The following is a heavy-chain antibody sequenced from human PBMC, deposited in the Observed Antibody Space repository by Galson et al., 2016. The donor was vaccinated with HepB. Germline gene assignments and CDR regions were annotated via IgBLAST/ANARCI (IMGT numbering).Heavy chain of an antibody. J-gene: IGHJ4*02. CDR2: INSGGSST. Sequence: SLRLSCAASGFTFSSYWMNWFRQAPGEGLVWVSRINSGGSSTTYADSVKGRFTISKDNAKITLYLQMSSLRAEDTGVYYCARGHDANSFILDYWGQGTLVTVSS. D-gene: IGHD3-3*02. V-gene: IGHV3-74*01. CDR1: GFTFSSYW. CDR3: ARGHDANSFILDY.